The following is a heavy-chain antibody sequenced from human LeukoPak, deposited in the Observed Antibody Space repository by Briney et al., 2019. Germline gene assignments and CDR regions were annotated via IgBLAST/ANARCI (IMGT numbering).Heavy chain of an antibody. CDR3: VGEGYGDPYYFDI. V-gene: IGHV3-66*01. CDR1: GFTVSINY. J-gene: IGHJ4*02. D-gene: IGHD4-17*01. Sequence: PGRSLRLSCAASGFTVSINYMSWGRHAPGKGLEWGLVIYSGVSTYSADSAKGIFTLSRDTSQNTLSLQMNTLRPEDTPVCNCVGEGYGDPYYFDIWGQGTLVTVSS. CDR2: IYSGVST.